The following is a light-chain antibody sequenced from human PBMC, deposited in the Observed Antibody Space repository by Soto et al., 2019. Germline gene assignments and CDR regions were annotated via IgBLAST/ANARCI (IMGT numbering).Light chain of an antibody. V-gene: IGKV3-15*01. CDR3: QQRSNWLYT. Sequence: EIVMTQSPATLSVSPGERASLSCRASQSVSSNLAWYQYTPGQAPRLLIYGASTRATGIPARFSGSGSGTEFTLTISSLQSEDFAVYYCQQRSNWLYTFGQGTKLEIK. CDR1: QSVSSN. CDR2: GAS. J-gene: IGKJ2*01.